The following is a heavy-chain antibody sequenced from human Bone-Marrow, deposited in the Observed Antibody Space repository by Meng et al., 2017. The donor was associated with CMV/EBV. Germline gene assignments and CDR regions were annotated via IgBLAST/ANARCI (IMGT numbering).Heavy chain of an antibody. Sequence: SGPTLVKPTQTLTLTCTFSGFSLSTSGVGVGWIRQPPGKALEWLALIYWNDDKRYSPSLKSRLTITKDTSKNQVVLTMTNMDPVDTATYYLAHRRKKMGEQTGGGFDYWGQGTLVTVSS. CDR3: AHRRKKMGEQTGGGFDY. CDR1: GFSLSTSGVG. CDR2: IYWNDDK. D-gene: IGHD3-16*01. J-gene: IGHJ4*02. V-gene: IGHV2-5*01.